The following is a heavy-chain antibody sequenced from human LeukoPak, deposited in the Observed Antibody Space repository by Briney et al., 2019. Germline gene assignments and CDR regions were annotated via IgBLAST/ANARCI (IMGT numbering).Heavy chain of an antibody. CDR2: IGQDGSDK. V-gene: IGHV3-7*01. Sequence: GGSLRLSCAASGFTFRNSWMTWVRQAPGKGLEWVANIGQDGSDKYYVDAVKGRFTISRDNVKNSLYLQMNSLRVDDTAVYYCVRANEADWGQGTLVTVSS. CDR1: GFTFRNSW. CDR3: VRANEAD. D-gene: IGHD1-1*01. J-gene: IGHJ1*01.